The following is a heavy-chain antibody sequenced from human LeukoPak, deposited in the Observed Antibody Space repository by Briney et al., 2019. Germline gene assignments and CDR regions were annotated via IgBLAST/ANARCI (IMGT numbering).Heavy chain of an antibody. Sequence: PGGSLRHSCAASGFTFSSYGMHWVRQAPGKGLEWVAVIWYDGSNKYYADSVKGRFTISRDNSKNTLYLQMNSLRAEDTAVCYCAREYSSAFDYWGQGTLVTVSS. D-gene: IGHD6-25*01. CDR3: AREYSSAFDY. CDR2: IWYDGSNK. V-gene: IGHV3-33*01. CDR1: GFTFSSYG. J-gene: IGHJ4*02.